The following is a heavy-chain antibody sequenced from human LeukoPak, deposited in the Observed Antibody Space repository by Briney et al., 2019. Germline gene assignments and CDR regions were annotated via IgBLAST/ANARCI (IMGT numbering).Heavy chain of an antibody. CDR1: GYSFTNYW. Sequence: GESLKISCKGSGYSFTNYWIAWVRQMPGKGLEWMGIIYPGDSDTRYRPSFQDQVTISADKSISTAYLQWSSLKASDTAMYYCAATYYDFWSGNHDAFDIWGQGTMVTVSS. D-gene: IGHD3-3*01. CDR2: IYPGDSDT. V-gene: IGHV5-51*01. CDR3: AATYYDFWSGNHDAFDI. J-gene: IGHJ3*02.